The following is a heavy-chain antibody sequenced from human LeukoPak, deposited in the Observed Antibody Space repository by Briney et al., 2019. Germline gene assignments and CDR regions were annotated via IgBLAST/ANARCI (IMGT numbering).Heavy chain of an antibody. D-gene: IGHD1-1*01. CDR3: AREQLSTGWFDP. V-gene: IGHV4-59*12. Sequence: SETLSLTCTVSGGSISSYYWNWIRQSPGKGREVIGYIYYSGSTNYNPSLKSRVTISVDTPNNQCSLKLSSVTAADTAVYYCAREQLSTGWFDPWGQGTLVTVSS. J-gene: IGHJ5*02. CDR2: IYYSGST. CDR1: GGSISSYY.